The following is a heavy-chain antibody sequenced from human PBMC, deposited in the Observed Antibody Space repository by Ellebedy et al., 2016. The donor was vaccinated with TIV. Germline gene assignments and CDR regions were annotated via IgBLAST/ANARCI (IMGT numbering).Heavy chain of an antibody. J-gene: IGHJ4*02. V-gene: IGHV1-24*01. CDR1: GYSLIELS. CDR3: AREVITAANIQPTFDY. CDR2: FDPEDGET. D-gene: IGHD6-13*01. Sequence: AASVKVSCKVSGYSLIELSMHWMRQVPGKGLEWMGGFDPEDGETTYSQKFQGRVTMSEDTSTDTSYMELSSLRSEDTAVYFCAREVITAANIQPTFDYWGQGTLVTVSS.